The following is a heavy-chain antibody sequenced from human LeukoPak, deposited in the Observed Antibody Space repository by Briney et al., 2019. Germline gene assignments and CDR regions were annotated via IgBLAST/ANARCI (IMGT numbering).Heavy chain of an antibody. Sequence: PGGSLRLSCAASGFTFSSYGMHWVRQAPGKGLEWVAVISYDGSNKYYADSVKGRFTISRDNSKNTLYLQMNSLRAEDTAVYYCARVFGGAAAGNNWFDPWGQGTLVTVSS. V-gene: IGHV3-30*03. D-gene: IGHD6-13*01. CDR1: GFTFSSYG. J-gene: IGHJ5*02. CDR2: ISYDGSNK. CDR3: ARVFGGAAAGNNWFDP.